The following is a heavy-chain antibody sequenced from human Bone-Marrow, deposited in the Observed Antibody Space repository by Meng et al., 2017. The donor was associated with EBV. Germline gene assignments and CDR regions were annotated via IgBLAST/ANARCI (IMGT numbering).Heavy chain of an antibody. D-gene: IGHD6-6*01. V-gene: IGHV4-61*01. Sequence: QESGPGLVKPSEPLSLTCTVSGASVSGGTFHWSWIRQPPGKELEWIGYIYDGGTTIYNPSLKSRVTIFLDTSRNQFSLGLRSVTTADTAVYYCAKSSSSTPGVVDSWGQGTLVTVSS. J-gene: IGHJ4*02. CDR1: GASVSGGTFH. CDR3: AKSSSSTPGVVDS. CDR2: IYDGGTT.